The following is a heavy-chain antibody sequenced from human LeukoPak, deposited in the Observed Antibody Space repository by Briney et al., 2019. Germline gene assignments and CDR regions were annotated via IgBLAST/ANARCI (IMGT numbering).Heavy chain of an antibody. Sequence: GGSLRLSCAASGFTFSSYEMNWVRQAPGKGLEWVSYISSGGSTIFYADSVKGRFTISRDNAKNSLYLQMNSLRAEDTAVYYCARDRDIVAFDYWGQGTLVTVSS. CDR1: GFTFSSYE. V-gene: IGHV3-48*03. CDR3: ARDRDIVAFDY. J-gene: IGHJ4*02. CDR2: ISSGGSTI. D-gene: IGHD5-12*01.